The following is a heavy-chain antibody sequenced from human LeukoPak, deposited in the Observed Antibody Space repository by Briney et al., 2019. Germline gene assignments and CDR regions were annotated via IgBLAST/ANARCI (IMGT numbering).Heavy chain of an antibody. D-gene: IGHD3-10*01. CDR3: ANLLTIEFDY. Sequence: GGSLRLSCAASGFTFSSYAMSWVRQAPGKGLEWVAFIRYDGSNKYYADSVKGRFTISRDNSKNTLYLQMNSLRAEDTAVYYCANLLTIEFDYWGQGTLVTVSS. V-gene: IGHV3-30*02. J-gene: IGHJ4*02. CDR2: IRYDGSNK. CDR1: GFTFSSYA.